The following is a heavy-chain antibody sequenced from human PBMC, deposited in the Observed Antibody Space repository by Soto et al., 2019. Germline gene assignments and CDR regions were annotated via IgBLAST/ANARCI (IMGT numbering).Heavy chain of an antibody. J-gene: IGHJ4*02. CDR2: IWFDGSNK. CDR1: GFTFSSYG. CDR3: ATTGPY. Sequence: QVQLVESGGGVVQPGRSLRLSCAASGFTFSSYGMHWVSQAPGKGLEGVAAIWFDGSNKFYADSVKGRFTISKDNSKNTVSLQMNSLGDEDSAAYYCATTGPYWGQGTLVTVSS. V-gene: IGHV3-33*01.